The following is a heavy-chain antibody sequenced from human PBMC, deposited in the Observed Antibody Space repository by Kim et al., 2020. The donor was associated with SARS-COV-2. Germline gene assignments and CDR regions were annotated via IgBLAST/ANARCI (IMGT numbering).Heavy chain of an antibody. Sequence: YADCGKGRFTISRDNAKNALYLQINSERAEDTDVYYCARSSSGYQPVDDYWGQGTLVTVSS. J-gene: IGHJ4*02. CDR3: ARSSSGYQPVDDY. V-gene: IGHV3-53*01. D-gene: IGHD6-13*01.